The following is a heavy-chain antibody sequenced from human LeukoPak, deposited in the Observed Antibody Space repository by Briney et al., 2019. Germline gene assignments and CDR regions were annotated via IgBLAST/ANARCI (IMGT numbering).Heavy chain of an antibody. D-gene: IGHD4-17*01. V-gene: IGHV3-21*01. CDR2: ISSSSYI. J-gene: IGHJ3*02. Sequence: GGSLRLSCAASGFTFSSYSMNWVRQAPGKGLEGVSSISSSSYIYYADSVKGRFTISRDNAKDSLYLEMNSLRAEDTAVYYCARDYGDSPIGDAFDIWGQGTMVSVSS. CDR3: ARDYGDSPIGDAFDI. CDR1: GFTFSSYS.